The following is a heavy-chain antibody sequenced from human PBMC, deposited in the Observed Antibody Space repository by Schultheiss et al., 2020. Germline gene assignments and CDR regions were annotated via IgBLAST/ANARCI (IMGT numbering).Heavy chain of an antibody. Sequence: GGSLRLSCAASGFTFSSYAMHWVRQAPGKGLEWVAVISYDGSNKYYADSVKGRFTISRDNSKNTLYLQMNSMRAEDTAVYYCENTRGHYFDYWGQGTLVTVSS. V-gene: IGHV3-30-3*01. CDR2: ISYDGSNK. CDR1: GFTFSSYA. CDR3: ENTRGHYFDY. J-gene: IGHJ4*02.